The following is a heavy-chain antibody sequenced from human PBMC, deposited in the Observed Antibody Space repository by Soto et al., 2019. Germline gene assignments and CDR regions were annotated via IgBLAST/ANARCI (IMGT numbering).Heavy chain of an antibody. CDR2: IYYSGST. V-gene: IGHV4-31*03. J-gene: IGHJ4*02. CDR1: GGSISTGGYY. CDR3: ARGLSVTLFDN. Sequence: QVQLQESGPGLVKPSQTLTLTCTVSGGSISTGGYYWTWIRQHPGKGLEWIGYIYYSGSTYYNPSLKSRVTISVDTSKNQFSLKLSSVTAADTAVYYCARGLSVTLFDNWGQGTLVTVSS. D-gene: IGHD4-17*01.